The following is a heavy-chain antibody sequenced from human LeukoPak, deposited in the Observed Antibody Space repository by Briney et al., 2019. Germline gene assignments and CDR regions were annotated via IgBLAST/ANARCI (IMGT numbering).Heavy chain of an antibody. CDR2: IYHSGST. Sequence: PSGTLSLTCAVSGGSISSSNWWSWVRQPPGKGLEWIGEIYHSGSTNYNPSLESRVTISVDKSKNQFSLKLSSVTAADTAVYYCASGVYSSSGLSFDYWGQGTLVTVSS. CDR1: GGSISSSNW. J-gene: IGHJ4*02. CDR3: ASGVYSSSGLSFDY. V-gene: IGHV4-4*02. D-gene: IGHD6-13*01.